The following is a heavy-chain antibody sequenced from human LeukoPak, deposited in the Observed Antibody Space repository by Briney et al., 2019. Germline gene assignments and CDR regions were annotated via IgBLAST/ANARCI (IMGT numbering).Heavy chain of an antibody. CDR2: INPSAGNT. Sequence: ASVKVSCKASGYTFISYYMYWVRQAPGHGLEWMGFINPSAGNTAYAQKFQGRVTMTTDTSTSTAYMELRSLRSDDTAVYYCARGVALGILYYFDYWGQGTLVTVSS. CDR1: GYTFISYY. CDR3: ARGVALGILYYFDY. D-gene: IGHD7-27*01. J-gene: IGHJ4*02. V-gene: IGHV1-46*01.